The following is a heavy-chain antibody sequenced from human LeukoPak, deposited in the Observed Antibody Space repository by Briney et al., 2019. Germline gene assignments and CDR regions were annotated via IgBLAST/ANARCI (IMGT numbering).Heavy chain of an antibody. D-gene: IGHD3-16*02. CDR3: ARAGYTISSYRFDY. J-gene: IGHJ4*02. CDR2: IYITGMT. CDR1: GGSINSYW. V-gene: IGHV4-4*07. Sequence: SETLSLTCSVSGGSINSYWWSWIRQPAGKGLEFIGRIYITGMTNYNPSLKSRVSMSVDTSKNQFSLELRSVTAADTAVYFCARAGYTISSYRFDYWGQGALVTVSS.